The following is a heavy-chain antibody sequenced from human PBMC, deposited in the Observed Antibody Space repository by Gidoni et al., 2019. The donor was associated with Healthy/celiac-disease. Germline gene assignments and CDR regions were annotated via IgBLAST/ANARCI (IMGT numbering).Heavy chain of an antibody. V-gene: IGHV3-21*01. Sequence: EVQLVEAGGGLVKPGGSLRLSGAASGSTCSSYSMHWVRQAPGKGLEWVSSISSSSSYIYYADSVTCRFTLSRDNATNSLYLQMNSLRAEDTAVYYCSRDFSEQQLVFDSWGHGTLVTVSS. J-gene: IGHJ4*01. CDR3: SRDFSEQQLVFDS. CDR1: GSTCSSYS. CDR2: ISSSSSYI. D-gene: IGHD6-13*01.